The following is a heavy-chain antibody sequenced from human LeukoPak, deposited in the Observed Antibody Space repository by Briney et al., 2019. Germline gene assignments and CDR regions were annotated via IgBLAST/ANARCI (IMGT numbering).Heavy chain of an antibody. CDR2: ISGSGGST. Sequence: GGSLRLSCAASGFTFSSYAMSWVRQAPGKGLEWVSAISGSGGSTYYADSVKGRFTISRDNSKNTLYLQMNSLRAEDTAVYYCAKDIVVVPAAKADHWGQGTLVTVSS. CDR3: AKDIVVVPAAKADH. J-gene: IGHJ4*02. CDR1: GFTFSSYA. V-gene: IGHV3-23*01. D-gene: IGHD2-2*01.